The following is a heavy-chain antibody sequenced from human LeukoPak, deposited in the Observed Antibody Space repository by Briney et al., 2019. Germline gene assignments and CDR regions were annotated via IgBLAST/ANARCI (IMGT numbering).Heavy chain of an antibody. CDR3: ARDLLVAIWSFDY. D-gene: IGHD2-2*01. CDR1: GFTFSSYA. Sequence: GGSLRLSCAASGFTFSSYAMHWVRQAPGKGLEWVAVISYDGSNKYYADSVKGRFTISRDNSKNTLYLQMNSLRAEDTAVYYCARDLLVAIWSFDYWGQGTLVTVSS. J-gene: IGHJ4*02. CDR2: ISYDGSNK. V-gene: IGHV3-30*04.